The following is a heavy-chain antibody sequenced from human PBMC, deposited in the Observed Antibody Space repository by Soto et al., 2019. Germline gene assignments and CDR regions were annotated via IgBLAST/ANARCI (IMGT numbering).Heavy chain of an antibody. V-gene: IGHV4-39*01. Sequence: QLQLQESGPGLVKPSETLSLTCTVSGGSISSSSYYWGWIRQPPGKGLEWIGSMYYSGSTYYNPSLQCRGPLSADTSQHQFSLKLSSVSSADTAVYYCPPVWCGDSQRWGQGTRGTVSS. CDR2: MYYSGST. CDR3: PPVWCGDSQR. D-gene: IGHD3-10*01. CDR1: GGSISSSSYY. J-gene: IGHJ1*01.